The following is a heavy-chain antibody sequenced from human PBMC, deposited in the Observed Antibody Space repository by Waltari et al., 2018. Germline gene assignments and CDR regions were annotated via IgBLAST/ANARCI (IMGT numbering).Heavy chain of an antibody. D-gene: IGHD6-19*01. V-gene: IGHV4-34*01. CDR3: ARGLRRKYNSGRGAFDI. CDR2: INHSGST. Sequence: QVQLQQWGAGLLKPSETLSLPGAVYGGSFSDYYWSWIRQSPGKGLEWIGEINHSGSTNYNPSLKSRVTTSVDTSRNQFSLRLSSVTAADTAVYYCARGLRRKYNSGRGAFDIWGQGTMVTVSS. CDR1: GGSFSDYY. J-gene: IGHJ3*02.